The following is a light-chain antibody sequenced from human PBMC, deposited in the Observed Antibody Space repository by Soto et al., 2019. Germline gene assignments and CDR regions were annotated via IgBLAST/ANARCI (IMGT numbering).Light chain of an antibody. CDR1: SSNIGNNY. CDR2: DNN. V-gene: IGLV1-51*01. CDR3: GTCDSSLSACLYV. Sequence: QSVLTQPPSVSAAPGQKVTISCSGSSSNIGNNYVSWYQQLPGTAPKLLIYDNNKRPSGIPDRYSGSKSGTSATLGITGLQTGDEADYYCGTCDSSLSACLYVFGTGTKLTVL. J-gene: IGLJ1*01.